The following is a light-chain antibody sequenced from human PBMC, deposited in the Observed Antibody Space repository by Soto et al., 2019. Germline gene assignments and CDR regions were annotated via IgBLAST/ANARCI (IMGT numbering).Light chain of an antibody. CDR2: AAS. CDR1: QVISTS. V-gene: IGKV1-9*01. Sequence: DLQLTQSPSFQSPSIGESDTITCRASQVISTSLAWYQVKPGKAPKLLIYAASTLESGVPSRFSATVSGTEFSLTITSLQPEDFATYYCQQLFDSPITFGQGTRLEIK. CDR3: QQLFDSPIT. J-gene: IGKJ5*01.